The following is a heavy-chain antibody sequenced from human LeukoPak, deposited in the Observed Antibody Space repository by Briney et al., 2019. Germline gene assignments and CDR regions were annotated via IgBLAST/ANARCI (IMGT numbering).Heavy chain of an antibody. V-gene: IGHV3-23*01. CDR1: GFTFSSYA. CDR2: ISGSGGST. D-gene: IGHD2-15*01. CDR3: AKVGYCSGGSCYPD. J-gene: IGHJ4*02. Sequence: GGSLRLSCAASGFTFSSYAMSWVRQAPGKGLEWVSAISGSGGSTNYADSVKGRFTISRDNSKNTLYLQMNSLRAEDTAVYYCAKVGYCSGGSCYPDWGQGTLVTVSS.